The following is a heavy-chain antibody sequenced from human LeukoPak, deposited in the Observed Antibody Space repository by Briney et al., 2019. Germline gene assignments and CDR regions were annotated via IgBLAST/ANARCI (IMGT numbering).Heavy chain of an antibody. CDR3: ARRVGDYYGSGSKYGMDV. J-gene: IGHJ6*02. CDR1: GYSFTTYW. V-gene: IGHV5-51*01. CDR2: IYPGDSNT. Sequence: GESLKISCKGSGYSFTTYWIGWVRQMPGKGLEWKGIIYPGDSNTRYSPSFQGQVTISAHKSISTAYLQWSSLKASDTATYYCARRVGDYYGSGSKYGMDVWGQGTTVTVSS. D-gene: IGHD3-10*01.